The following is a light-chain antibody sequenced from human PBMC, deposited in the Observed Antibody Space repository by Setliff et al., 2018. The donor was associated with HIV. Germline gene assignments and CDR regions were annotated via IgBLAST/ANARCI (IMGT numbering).Light chain of an antibody. CDR1: NKDVGSYNF. V-gene: IGLV2-14*01. Sequence: QSALTQPASVSGSPGQSITISCTGTNKDVGSYNFVSWYQQHPGKAPKLIIYDVNKRPSGVSNRFSGSKSANTASLTISGLLAEDEADYYCSSYTSSSSYVFGTGTKVTVL. CDR2: DVN. J-gene: IGLJ1*01. CDR3: SSYTSSSSYV.